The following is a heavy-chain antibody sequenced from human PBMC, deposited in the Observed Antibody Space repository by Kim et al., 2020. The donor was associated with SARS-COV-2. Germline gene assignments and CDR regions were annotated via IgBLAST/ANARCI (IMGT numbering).Heavy chain of an antibody. Sequence: GGSLRLSCAASGFTFSSYAMSWVRQAPGKGLEWVSAISGSGGSTYYADSVKGRFTISRDNTKNTLYLQMNSLRAEDTAVYYCAKVGIVSWWLDYFDYWGQGTLVTVSS. CDR3: AKVGIVSWWLDYFDY. CDR2: ISGSGGST. V-gene: IGHV3-23*01. CDR1: GFTFSSYA. D-gene: IGHD2-8*02. J-gene: IGHJ4*02.